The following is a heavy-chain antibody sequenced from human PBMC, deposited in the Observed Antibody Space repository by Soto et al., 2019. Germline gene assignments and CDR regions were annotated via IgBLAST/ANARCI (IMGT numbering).Heavy chain of an antibody. J-gene: IGHJ4*02. V-gene: IGHV3-23*01. CDR2: IGGSGVEA. Sequence: PGGSLRLSCEVSGLTFASYAMYWVRQTPRRGLGWVADIGGSGVEATYADSVKGRFPVARGNSQNTLFLQMDNLTVEDTAIYYCAPRGGQGIGVTVSS. CDR1: GLTFASYA. CDR3: APR.